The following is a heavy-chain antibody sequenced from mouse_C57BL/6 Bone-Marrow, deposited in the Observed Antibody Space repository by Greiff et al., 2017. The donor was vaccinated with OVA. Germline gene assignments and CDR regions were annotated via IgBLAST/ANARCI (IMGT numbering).Heavy chain of an antibody. CDR1: GYAFSSSW. CDR3: ASSNYGNYLYYFDD. D-gene: IGHD2-1*01. J-gene: IGHJ2*01. Sequence: QVQLQQSGPELVKPGASVKISCKASGYAFSSSWMNWVKQRPGQGLEWIGRIYTGDGDTNSNGKFKGKATLTADKSSSTAYMQLSSLTSEDSAVYFCASSNYGNYLYYFDDWGQGTTLTVSS. V-gene: IGHV1-82*01. CDR2: IYTGDGDT.